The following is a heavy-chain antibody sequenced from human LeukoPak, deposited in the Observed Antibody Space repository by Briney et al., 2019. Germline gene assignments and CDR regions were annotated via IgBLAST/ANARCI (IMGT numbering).Heavy chain of an antibody. CDR1: GGSISSGGYY. CDR3: ARETYSATYKYYFDY. D-gene: IGHD6-25*01. J-gene: IGHJ4*02. CDR2: IYYSGST. Sequence: SQTLSLTCTVSGGSISSGGYYWSWIRQHPGKGLEWIGYIYYSGSTYYNPSLKSRVTISVDASKNQFSLKLSSVTAADTAVYYCARETYSATYKYYFDYWGQETLVTVSS. V-gene: IGHV4-31*03.